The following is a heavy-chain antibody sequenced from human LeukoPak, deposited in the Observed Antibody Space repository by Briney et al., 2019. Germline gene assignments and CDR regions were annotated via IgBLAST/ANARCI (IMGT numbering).Heavy chain of an antibody. CDR2: ISYDGSNK. D-gene: IGHD1-1*01. CDR3: ARGRAFCGTMTLFDN. V-gene: IGHV3-30*03. CDR1: GFTFSNYG. Sequence: GGSLRLSCAASGFTFSNYGMHWVRQAPGKGPEWVTLISYDGSNKFYADSVKGRFTISRDNSKNILYLQMDSLRPEDTAVFYCARGRAFCGTMTLFDNWGRGTLVTVSS. J-gene: IGHJ4*02.